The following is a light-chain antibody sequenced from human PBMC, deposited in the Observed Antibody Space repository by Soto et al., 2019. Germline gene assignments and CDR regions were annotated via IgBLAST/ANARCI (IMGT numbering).Light chain of an antibody. CDR3: QQTYSDIS. CDR2: GAS. V-gene: IGKV1-39*01. J-gene: IGKJ4*01. CDR1: QTISTY. Sequence: DVRMTQSPSSLSASVGDTITITCRASQTISTYLNWFQQKSGESPRLLIYGASTLHDGVPSRFSGSGSGADFTLTIRGLQPEDFATYHCQQTYSDISFGGGTRVE.